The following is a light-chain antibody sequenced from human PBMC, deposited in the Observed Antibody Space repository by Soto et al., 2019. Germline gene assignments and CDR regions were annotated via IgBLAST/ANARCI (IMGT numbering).Light chain of an antibody. CDR2: SNN. CDR1: SSNIGDNT. V-gene: IGLV1-44*01. Sequence: QAVVTQPPSASGPPGQRVTISCSGSSSNIGDNTVNWYQQLPGTAPKLLISSNNQRPSGVPDRFSGSKSGTSGSLAISGLQSEDEADYYCASWDDSLNGVVFGGGTKLTV. CDR3: ASWDDSLNGVV. J-gene: IGLJ2*01.